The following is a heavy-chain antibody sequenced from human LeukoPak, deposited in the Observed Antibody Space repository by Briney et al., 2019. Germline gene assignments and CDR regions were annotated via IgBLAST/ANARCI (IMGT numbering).Heavy chain of an antibody. CDR1: GGSISSYY. Sequence: PSETLSLTCTVSGGSISSYYWSWIRQPPGKGLEWIGYIYYSGSTNYNPSLKSRVTISVDTSKNQFSLKLSSVTAADTAVYYCARVDTSSSGYYYNPYYFDYWGQGTLVTVSS. D-gene: IGHD3-22*01. J-gene: IGHJ4*02. V-gene: IGHV4-59*01. CDR2: IYYSGST. CDR3: ARVDTSSSGYYYNPYYFDY.